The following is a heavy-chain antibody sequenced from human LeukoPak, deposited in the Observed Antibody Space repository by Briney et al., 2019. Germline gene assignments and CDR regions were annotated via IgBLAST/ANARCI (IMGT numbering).Heavy chain of an antibody. Sequence: PGGSLRLSCAASGFTFSSYAMSWVRQAPGKGLEWVSAISGSGGTYYADSVKGRFTISRDNSKNTLYLQVSSLRSEDTAVYYCAMNSYYDFWSGYYTYWGQGTLVTVSS. V-gene: IGHV3-23*01. D-gene: IGHD3-3*01. CDR2: ISGSGGT. CDR1: GFTFSSYA. J-gene: IGHJ4*02. CDR3: AMNSYYDFWSGYYTY.